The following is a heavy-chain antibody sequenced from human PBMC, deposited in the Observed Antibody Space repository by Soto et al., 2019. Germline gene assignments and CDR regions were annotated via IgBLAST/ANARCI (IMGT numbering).Heavy chain of an antibody. Sequence: PGGSLRLSCAASGFTFSSYGMNWVRQAPGKGLEWVAVISYDGSNKYYADSVKGRFTISRDSSTNMLYLQMNSLRAEDTAVYYCAKEDSSSWHYYYGMDVWGQGPTVTVSS. CDR3: AKEDSSSWHYYYGMDV. D-gene: IGHD6-13*01. J-gene: IGHJ6*02. CDR2: ISYDGSNK. V-gene: IGHV3-30*18. CDR1: GFTFSSYG.